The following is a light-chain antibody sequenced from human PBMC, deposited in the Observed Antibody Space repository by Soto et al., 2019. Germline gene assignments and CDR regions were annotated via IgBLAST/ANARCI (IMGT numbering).Light chain of an antibody. CDR2: GAS. CDR3: HQYGTSDMDT. Sequence: ETVLTQSPGTLSLSPGERATLSCRASQSISSTHLAWYQQKSGQAPRLLIYGASSRATGVPDRFSGSGSGTDFTLTITRLEPGDFAVYYCHQYGTSDMDTFGQGNKLEIK. CDR1: QSISSTH. V-gene: IGKV3-20*01. J-gene: IGKJ2*01.